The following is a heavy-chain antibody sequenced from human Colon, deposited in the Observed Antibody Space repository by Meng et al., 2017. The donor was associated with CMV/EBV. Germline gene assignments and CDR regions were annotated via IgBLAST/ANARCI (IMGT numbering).Heavy chain of an antibody. V-gene: IGHV4-39*01. Sequence: SETLSLTCTISGGSINSMSYYWAWVRQPPGGGLEWIGNIYYSGPTYYNPSLKSRATISLDASKNQFSLKLTSVTAADTAVFYCARRLGYEFDSWGQGTLVTVSS. CDR1: GGSINSMSYY. CDR2: IYYSGPT. J-gene: IGHJ4*02. CDR3: ARRLGYEFDS. D-gene: IGHD5-12*01.